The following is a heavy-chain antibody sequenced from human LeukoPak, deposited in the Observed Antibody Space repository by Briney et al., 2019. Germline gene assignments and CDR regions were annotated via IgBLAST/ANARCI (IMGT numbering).Heavy chain of an antibody. CDR2: TYFRSRLYN. D-gene: IGHD6-19*01. CDR3: VREFSSGFDY. Sequence: SQTLSLTCVISGDSFSSNSAAWNWIRQSPSRGLEWLGRTYFRSRLYNHCSVCVKSLITINPDTSRNQFSLQLNSVPPEDTAVYYCVREFSSGFDYWGQGTLVTVSS. V-gene: IGHV6-1*01. J-gene: IGHJ4*02. CDR1: GDSFSSNSAA.